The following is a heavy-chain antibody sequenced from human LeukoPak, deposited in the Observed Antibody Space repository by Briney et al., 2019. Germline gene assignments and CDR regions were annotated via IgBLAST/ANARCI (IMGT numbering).Heavy chain of an antibody. CDR1: GFTFSSFG. D-gene: IGHD3-10*01. V-gene: IGHV3-30*02. CDR3: AREGKAPRDLYYYYYYYMDV. Sequence: PGGSLKLSCAASGFTFSSFGMDWVRQAPGKGLGGVAFLRYDGSNKYYADSVKGRFTISRDNSKNTLYLQMNSLRAEDTAVYYCAREGKAPRDLYYYYYYYMDVWGKGTTVTVSS. CDR2: LRYDGSNK. J-gene: IGHJ6*03.